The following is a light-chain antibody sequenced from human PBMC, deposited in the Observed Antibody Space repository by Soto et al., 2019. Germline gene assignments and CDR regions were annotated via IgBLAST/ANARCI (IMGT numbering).Light chain of an antibody. Sequence: EIVMTQSPATLSVSPGERATLSCRASQSVSSNLAWYQQKPGQAPRLLIYGASTRATGIPARFSGSGSGTEFTLTISSLQSEDFAVYYCQHYNNLPRTFGQGTKLEIK. CDR2: GAS. CDR3: QHYNNLPRT. CDR1: QSVSSN. J-gene: IGKJ1*01. V-gene: IGKV3-15*01.